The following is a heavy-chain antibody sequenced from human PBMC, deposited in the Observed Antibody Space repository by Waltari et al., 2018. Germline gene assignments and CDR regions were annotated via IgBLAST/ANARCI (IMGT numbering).Heavy chain of an antibody. D-gene: IGHD3-3*01. Sequence: QVLLLQGGARPLKSSETLSLTCDLSGGSFINYRWNWIRQSPPKGLEWIGQIGYDGNTVYNPSLRGRVVIWMDTSKNQFSMTLTSVTAADTAVYYCARAPITVVPGTQKGGMDVWGHGTTVSVSS. V-gene: IGHV4-34*01. J-gene: IGHJ6*02. CDR2: IGYDGNT. CDR1: GGSFINYR. CDR3: ARAPITVVPGTQKGGMDV.